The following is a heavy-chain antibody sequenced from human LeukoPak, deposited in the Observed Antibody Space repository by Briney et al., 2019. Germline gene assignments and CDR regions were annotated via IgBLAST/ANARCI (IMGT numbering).Heavy chain of an antibody. CDR1: GDSVSSNSAA. J-gene: IGHJ4*02. Sequence: SQTLSLTCAISGDSVSSNSAACNWIRQSPSRGLEWLGRTYYRSNWINDYAVSVKSRMTINPDTSRDQFSLQLNSVTPEDTAVYYCARETTWVRGVINPLDYWGQGTLVTVSS. V-gene: IGHV6-1*01. D-gene: IGHD3-10*01. CDR2: TYYRSNWIN. CDR3: ARETTWVRGVINPLDY.